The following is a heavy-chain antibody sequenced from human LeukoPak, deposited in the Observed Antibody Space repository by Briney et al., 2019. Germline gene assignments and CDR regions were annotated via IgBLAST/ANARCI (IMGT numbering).Heavy chain of an antibody. CDR2: IYPGDSDT. Sequence: GESLKISCNGSGYSFTNYWIGRVRQMPGKGLEWMVIIYPGDSDTRYNPSFQGQVTISADKSINTAYLQRTSLTASDTAMYYCARQNGYNFDYWGQGTLVTVSS. J-gene: IGHJ4*02. CDR3: ARQNGYNFDY. CDR1: GYSFTNYW. V-gene: IGHV5-51*01. D-gene: IGHD5-24*01.